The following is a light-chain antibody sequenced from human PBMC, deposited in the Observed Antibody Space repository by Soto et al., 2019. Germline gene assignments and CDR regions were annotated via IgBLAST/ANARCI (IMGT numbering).Light chain of an antibody. Sequence: ETVLTQSPGTLSLSPGERATLSCRASQTIRSNYLAWYRQTPGQAPRLLIYGASNRATGIADRFSGSGSGKDFTLIISRLQPEDSALYYCQQYGSSPWTFGQGTKVEIK. CDR3: QQYGSSPWT. V-gene: IGKV3-20*01. CDR2: GAS. J-gene: IGKJ1*01. CDR1: QTIRSNY.